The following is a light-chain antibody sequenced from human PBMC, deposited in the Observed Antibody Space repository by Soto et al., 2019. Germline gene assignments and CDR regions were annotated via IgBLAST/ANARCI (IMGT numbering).Light chain of an antibody. CDR2: EGN. V-gene: IGLV2-14*02. CDR3: SSYTDSSNYV. Sequence: QSALTQPASVSESPGQSISISCGGGRNDIGTYNLVSWYQQHPGKAPKLIIYEGNKRPSGVSNRFSGSRSGNTASLTISGLQAEDEADYYCSSYTDSSNYVFGTGTKLTVL. CDR1: RNDIGTYNL. J-gene: IGLJ1*01.